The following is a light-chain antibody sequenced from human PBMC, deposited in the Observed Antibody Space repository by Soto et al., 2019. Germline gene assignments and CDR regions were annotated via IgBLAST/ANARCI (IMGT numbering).Light chain of an antibody. CDR3: SSYTSSSTLWV. Sequence: QSVLTQPASVSGSPGQSITISCTGTSSDVGGYNYVSWYQHHPDKAPKLMIYDVRYRPSGVSGRFSGSKSGNTASLTISGLQAEDEADYYCSSYTSSSTLWVFGNGTKLTVL. J-gene: IGLJ1*01. CDR1: SSDVGGYNY. CDR2: DVR. V-gene: IGLV2-14*03.